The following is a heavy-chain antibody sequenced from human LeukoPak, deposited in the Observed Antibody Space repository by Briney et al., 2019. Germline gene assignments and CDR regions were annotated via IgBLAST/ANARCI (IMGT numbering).Heavy chain of an antibody. CDR2: IYHSGST. V-gene: IGHV4-38-2*02. CDR1: GYSISSGYY. Sequence: SETLSLTCTVSGYSISSGYYWGWIRQPPGKGLEWIGSIYHSGSTYYNPSLKSRVTISVDTSKNQFSLKLSSVTAADTAVYYCARSGPLQYYFDYWGQGTLVTVSS. J-gene: IGHJ4*02. CDR3: ARSGPLQYYFDY. D-gene: IGHD4-11*01.